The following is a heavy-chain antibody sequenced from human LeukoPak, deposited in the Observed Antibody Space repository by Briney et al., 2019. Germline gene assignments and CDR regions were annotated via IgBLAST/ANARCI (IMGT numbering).Heavy chain of an antibody. Sequence: SGGSLRLSCAVSGFTFTSYWMSWVRQAPGKGLEWVANIKEDGSEKYYVDSVKGRFTISRDNAKNSVSLQMNSLRAEDTAVYYCARIYLKMASASWGQGTLVTVSS. J-gene: IGHJ5*02. D-gene: IGHD2-8*01. CDR3: ARIYLKMASAS. CDR1: GFTFTSYW. CDR2: IKEDGSEK. V-gene: IGHV3-7*01.